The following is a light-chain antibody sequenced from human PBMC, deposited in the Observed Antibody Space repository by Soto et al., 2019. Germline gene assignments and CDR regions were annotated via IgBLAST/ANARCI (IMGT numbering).Light chain of an antibody. CDR2: GAS. CDR3: QQYTTSLLT. CDR1: QNINNNY. V-gene: IGKV3-20*01. J-gene: IGKJ4*01. Sequence: PGEGATLSCRASQNINNNYLAWYQQKPGQAPRLLIHGASSRATGIPDRFSGSGSGTDFTLTISRLEPEDFAVYYCQQYTTSLLTFGGGTKVEI.